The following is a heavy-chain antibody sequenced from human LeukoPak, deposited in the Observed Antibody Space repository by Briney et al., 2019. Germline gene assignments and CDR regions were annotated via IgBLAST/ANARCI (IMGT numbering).Heavy chain of an antibody. CDR2: IYHSGST. CDR3: ARAATDAFDI. Sequence: SETLSLTCTVSGGSISSSSYYWGWIRQPPGKGLEWIGYIYHSGSTYYNPSLKSRVTISVDRSKNQFSLKLSSVTAADTAVYYCARAATDAFDIWGQGTMVTISS. V-gene: IGHV4-39*07. J-gene: IGHJ3*02. CDR1: GGSISSSSYY.